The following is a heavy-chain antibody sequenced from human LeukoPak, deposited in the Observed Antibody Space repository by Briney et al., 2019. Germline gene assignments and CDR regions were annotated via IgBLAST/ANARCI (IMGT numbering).Heavy chain of an antibody. J-gene: IGHJ3*02. CDR2: ISWNSGTI. D-gene: IGHD2-15*01. Sequence: GGSLRLSCAASGFTLDDYVMNWVRQAPGKGLEWVSGISWNSGTIGYADSVKGRFTISRDNAKNSLYLQMNSLRAGDTALYYCVKGAAYHLGDAFDIWGQGTMVTVSS. CDR1: GFTLDDYV. CDR3: VKGAAYHLGDAFDI. V-gene: IGHV3-9*01.